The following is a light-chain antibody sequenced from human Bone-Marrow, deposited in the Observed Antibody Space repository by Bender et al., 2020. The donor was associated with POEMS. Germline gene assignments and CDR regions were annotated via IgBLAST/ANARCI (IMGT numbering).Light chain of an antibody. CDR2: EVT. CDR1: SSDVGGYNY. J-gene: IGLJ3*02. V-gene: IGLV2-14*01. Sequence: QSALTQPASVSGSPGQSITISCTGTSSDVGGYNYVSWYQLHPGKAPKLIIYEVTKRPSGVSDRFIGSKSGNTASLTISGLQTEDEADYYCISFTTIATKVFGGGTKVTVL. CDR3: ISFTTIATKV.